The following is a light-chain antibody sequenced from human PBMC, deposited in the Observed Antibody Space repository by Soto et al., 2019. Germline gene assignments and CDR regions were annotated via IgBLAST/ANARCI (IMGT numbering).Light chain of an antibody. Sequence: DIQMTQSPSSLSASVGYRVTITCRASQSISSYLNWYQQKPGKAPKLLIYAASSLQSGVPSRFSGSGSGTDFTLTIRSLQPEDFATYYCQQSYSTPSITFGQGTRREIK. CDR3: QQSYSTPSIT. CDR2: AAS. J-gene: IGKJ5*01. CDR1: QSISSY. V-gene: IGKV1-39*01.